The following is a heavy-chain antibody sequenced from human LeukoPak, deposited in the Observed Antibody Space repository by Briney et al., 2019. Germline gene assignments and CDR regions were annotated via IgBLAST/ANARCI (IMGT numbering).Heavy chain of an antibody. CDR3: ASAKTFGELLPHFDY. V-gene: IGHV3-66*01. CDR1: GFTVSSNY. Sequence: GGSLRLSCAASGFTVSSNYMSWVRQAPGKGLEWVSVIYSGGSTYYADSVKGRFTISRDNSKNTLYLQMNSLRAEDTAVYYCASAKTFGELLPHFDYWGQGTLVTVSS. CDR2: IYSGGST. J-gene: IGHJ4*02. D-gene: IGHD3-10*01.